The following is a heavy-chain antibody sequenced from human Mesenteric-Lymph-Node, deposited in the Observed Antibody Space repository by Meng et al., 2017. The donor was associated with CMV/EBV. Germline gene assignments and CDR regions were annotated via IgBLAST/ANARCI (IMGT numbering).Heavy chain of an antibody. CDR1: GFTFSSYA. CDR2: ISYDGSKK. CDR3: AKCISTCQTRGFDM. D-gene: IGHD2-2*01. Sequence: GESLKISCAASGFTFSSYAMHWVRQAPGKGLEWVAVISYDGSKKSYADSVKGRFTISRDNAKNSLYLQMNSLRAEDTAIYYCAKCISTCQTRGFDMWGQGTMVTVSS. J-gene: IGHJ3*02. V-gene: IGHV3-30*18.